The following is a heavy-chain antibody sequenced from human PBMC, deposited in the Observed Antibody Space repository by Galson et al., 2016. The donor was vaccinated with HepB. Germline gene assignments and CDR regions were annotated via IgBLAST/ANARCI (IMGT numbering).Heavy chain of an antibody. V-gene: IGHV3-23*01. D-gene: IGHD3-3*01. CDR1: GFTFSSYA. J-gene: IGHJ6*02. CDR3: SKDRGRAYDFWGGPRWSLGMDV. Sequence: SLRLSCAASGFTFSSYAMNWVRQAPGKGLEWVSGIRDSGGITDYADSVKGRFTISRDNSKNTLYLQMNSLRDEDTAVYYCSKDRGRAYDFWGGPRWSLGMDVRGPGTTVTVSS. CDR2: IRDSGGIT.